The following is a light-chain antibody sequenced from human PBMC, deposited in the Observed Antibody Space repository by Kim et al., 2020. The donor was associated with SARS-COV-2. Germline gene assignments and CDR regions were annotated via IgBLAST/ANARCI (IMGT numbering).Light chain of an antibody. J-gene: IGKJ5*01. CDR2: GAS. CDR1: QTISSRD. Sequence: SPGQRATLSCSASQTISSRDFAWYQQKPGHGPRLLIYGASNRATGIAGRFSGSGSGTDFTLTITRLEPGEFAVYYCQQYGNSLYTFGQGTRLEIK. CDR3: QQYGNSLYT. V-gene: IGKV3-20*01.